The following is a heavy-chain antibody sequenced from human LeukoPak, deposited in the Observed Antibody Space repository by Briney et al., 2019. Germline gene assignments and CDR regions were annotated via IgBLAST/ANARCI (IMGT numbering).Heavy chain of an antibody. V-gene: IGHV3-30*18. J-gene: IGHJ4*02. CDR3: AKDQDRYGSGSYYLDY. CDR1: GFTFSSYG. Sequence: GRSLRLSCAASGFTFSSYGMHWVRQAPGKGLEWVAVISYDGSNKYYADSVKGRFTISKDNSKNTLYLQRNSLRAEDTAVYYCAKDQDRYGSGSYYLDYWGQGTLVTVSS. D-gene: IGHD3-10*01. CDR2: ISYDGSNK.